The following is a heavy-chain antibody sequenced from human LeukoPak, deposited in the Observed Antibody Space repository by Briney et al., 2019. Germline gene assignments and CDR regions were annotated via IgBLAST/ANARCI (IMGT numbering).Heavy chain of an antibody. D-gene: IGHD4-17*01. CDR1: GFTFSSYS. CDR3: ARGGYDLDYGDFFKPFDY. CDR2: ISSSSSYI. J-gene: IGHJ4*02. V-gene: IGHV3-21*01. Sequence: GGSLRLSCAASGFTFSSYSMNWVRQAPGKGLEWVSSISSSSSYIYYAGSVKGRFTISRDNAKNSLYLQMNSLRAEDTAVYYCARGGYDLDYGDFFKPFDYWGQGTLVTVSS.